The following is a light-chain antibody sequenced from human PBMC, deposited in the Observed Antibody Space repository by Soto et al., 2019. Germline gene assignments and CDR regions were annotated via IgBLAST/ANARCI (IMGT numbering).Light chain of an antibody. V-gene: IGLV2-14*01. Sequence: QSVLTQPASVSGSPGQSITISCTGTSSDVGGYNYVSWYQQHPGKAPKLMIYDVSNRPSGVSNRFSGSKSGNTASLTIAGLQAEDEVDYYCSSYTSISTPVFGGGTKLTV. CDR1: SSDVGGYNY. CDR2: DVS. CDR3: SSYTSISTPV. J-gene: IGLJ2*01.